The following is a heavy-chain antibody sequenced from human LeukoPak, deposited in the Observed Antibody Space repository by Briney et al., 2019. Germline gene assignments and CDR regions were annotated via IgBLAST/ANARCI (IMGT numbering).Heavy chain of an antibody. Sequence: SVKVSCKASGGTFISYAISWVRQAPGQGLEWMGRIIPIFGIANYAQKFQGRVTITADKSTSTAYMELSSLRSEDTAVYYCARDTDTAMERYGMDVWGQGTTVTVSS. J-gene: IGHJ6*02. CDR1: GGTFISYA. V-gene: IGHV1-69*10. CDR3: ARDTDTAMERYGMDV. D-gene: IGHD5-18*01. CDR2: IIPIFGIA.